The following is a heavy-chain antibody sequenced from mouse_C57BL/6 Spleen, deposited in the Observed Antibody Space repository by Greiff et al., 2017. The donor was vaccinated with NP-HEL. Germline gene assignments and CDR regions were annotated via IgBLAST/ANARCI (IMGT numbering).Heavy chain of an antibody. CDR1: GYAFSSSW. D-gene: IGHD1-1*01. CDR2: IYPGDGDT. CDR3: ARNYYGSRGDLYYFDY. Sequence: VQLQQSGPELVKPGASVKISCKASGYAFSSSWMNWVKQRPGKGLEWIGRIYPGDGDTNYNGKFKGKATLTADKSSSTAYMQLSSLTSEDSAVYFCARNYYGSRGDLYYFDYWGQGTTLTVSS. V-gene: IGHV1-82*01. J-gene: IGHJ2*01.